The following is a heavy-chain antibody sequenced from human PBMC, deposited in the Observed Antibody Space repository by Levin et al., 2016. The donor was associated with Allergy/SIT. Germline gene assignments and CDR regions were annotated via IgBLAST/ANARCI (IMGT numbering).Heavy chain of an antibody. Sequence: WIRQPPGKGLEWVSGINWNGGSTGYADSVRGRFTISRDNAKNSLYLQINSLRVEDTALYHCARGVPYTYFDCWGRGTLVTVSS. D-gene: IGHD4-11*01. CDR2: INWNGGST. CDR3: ARGVPYTYFDC. V-gene: IGHV3-20*01. J-gene: IGHJ4*02.